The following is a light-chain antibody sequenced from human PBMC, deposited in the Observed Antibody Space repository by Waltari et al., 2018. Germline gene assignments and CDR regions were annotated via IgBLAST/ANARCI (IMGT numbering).Light chain of an antibody. J-gene: IGKJ2*01. CDR2: TVS. CDR1: QSLVHSNGNTY. V-gene: IGKV2-30*02. Sequence: DVVMTQSPLSLPVTLGQPASISCKSSQSLVHSNGNTYLQWFQQKPGQSQRRLIYTVSNRESGVPDICSGNGSGTDFTLKISRVAAEYVVVYYCMQSTHWPYTFGQGTRLDIK. CDR3: MQSTHWPYT.